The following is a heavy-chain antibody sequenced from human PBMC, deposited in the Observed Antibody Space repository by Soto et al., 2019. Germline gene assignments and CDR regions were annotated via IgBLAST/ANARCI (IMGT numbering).Heavy chain of an antibody. Sequence: ASVKVSCKASGYTFTSYDINWVRQATGQGLEWMGWISAYNGNTSYAQKLQGRVTMTTDTSTSTAYMELRSLRSDDTAVYYCARDTGYSSMNWFDPWGQGTLVTVSS. CDR1: GYTFTSYD. CDR3: ARDTGYSSMNWFDP. D-gene: IGHD6-13*01. CDR2: ISAYNGNT. V-gene: IGHV1-18*01. J-gene: IGHJ5*02.